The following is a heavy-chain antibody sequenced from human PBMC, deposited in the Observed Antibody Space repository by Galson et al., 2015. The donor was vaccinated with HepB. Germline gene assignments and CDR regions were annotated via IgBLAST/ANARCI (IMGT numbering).Heavy chain of an antibody. CDR3: ATGRHRGSSWYEEDY. Sequence: SVKVSCKVSGYALTELSMHWVRQAPGKGLEWMGGFDPEDGETVYAQKFQGRVTMTEDTSTDTAYMELSSLRSEDTAVYYCATGRHRGSSWYEEDYWGQGTLVTVSS. V-gene: IGHV1-24*01. CDR2: FDPEDGET. CDR1: GYALTELS. D-gene: IGHD6-13*01. J-gene: IGHJ4*02.